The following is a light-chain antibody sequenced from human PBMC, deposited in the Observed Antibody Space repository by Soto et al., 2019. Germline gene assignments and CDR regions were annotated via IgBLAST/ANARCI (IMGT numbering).Light chain of an antibody. Sequence: DIQMTQSPSTLYESVGDRVTITCRASQSISSWLAWYQQKPGKAPKLRIYKASSLESGVPSRFSGSGSGTEFTLTISSLQPDDFATYYCQQYNSYSTFGQGTKVEIK. J-gene: IGKJ1*01. V-gene: IGKV1-5*03. CDR2: KAS. CDR1: QSISSW. CDR3: QQYNSYST.